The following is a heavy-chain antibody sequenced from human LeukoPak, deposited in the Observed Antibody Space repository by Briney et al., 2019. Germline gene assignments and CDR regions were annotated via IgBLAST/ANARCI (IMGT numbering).Heavy chain of an antibody. CDR2: INAGNGNT. V-gene: IGHV1-3*01. CDR3: ARAYSSGWYGAPFFDY. CDR1: GYTFTSYY. Sequence: ASVKVSCKASGYTFTSYYMHWVRQAPGQGLEWMGWINAGNGNTKYSQKFQGRVTITRDTSASTAYMELSSLRSEDTAVYYCARAYSSGWYGAPFFDYWGQGTLVTVSS. D-gene: IGHD6-19*01. J-gene: IGHJ4*02.